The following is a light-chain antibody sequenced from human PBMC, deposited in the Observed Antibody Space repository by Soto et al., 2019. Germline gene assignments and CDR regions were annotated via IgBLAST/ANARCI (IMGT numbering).Light chain of an antibody. J-gene: IGKJ1*01. V-gene: IGKV1-5*01. CDR2: DAS. CDR3: QQYNTYLWT. CDR1: QSISSS. Sequence: DIPMTQSPSTLSASIGDRVTITCRASQSISSSLAWYQQKPGKAPKLLIYDASSLETGVPSRFSGSGSGTEFTLTVSSLQPDDFATYYCQQYNTYLWTFGQGTKVEIK.